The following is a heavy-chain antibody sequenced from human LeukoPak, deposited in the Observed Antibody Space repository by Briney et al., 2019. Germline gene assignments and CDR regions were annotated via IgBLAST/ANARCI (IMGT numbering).Heavy chain of an antibody. J-gene: IGHJ6*02. D-gene: IGHD2-2*01. Sequence: ASVKVSCKASGYTFTSYGISWVRQAPGQGLEWMGWISAYNGNTNYAQKLQGRVTMTTDTSTSTAYMELRSLRSDDTAVYYCARDSGGYCSSTSCYLSYYYYYYGMDVWGQGTTVTVSS. V-gene: IGHV1-18*01. CDR1: GYTFTSYG. CDR3: ARDSGGYCSSTSCYLSYYYYYYGMDV. CDR2: ISAYNGNT.